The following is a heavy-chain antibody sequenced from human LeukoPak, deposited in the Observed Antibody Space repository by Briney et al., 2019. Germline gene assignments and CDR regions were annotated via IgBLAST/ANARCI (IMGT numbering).Heavy chain of an antibody. V-gene: IGHV3-23*01. J-gene: IGHJ4*02. CDR3: AKDSIISVYCSGGSCYSVDY. CDR1: GFTFSSYA. D-gene: IGHD2-15*01. Sequence: GGSLRLSCVASGFTFSSYAMSWVRQAPGKGLEWVSVISSSGHSIHYADSVKGRFTISRDNSKNTVYLQMNSLRAEDTAVYYCAKDSIISVYCSGGSCYSVDYWGQGTLVTVSS. CDR2: ISSSGHSI.